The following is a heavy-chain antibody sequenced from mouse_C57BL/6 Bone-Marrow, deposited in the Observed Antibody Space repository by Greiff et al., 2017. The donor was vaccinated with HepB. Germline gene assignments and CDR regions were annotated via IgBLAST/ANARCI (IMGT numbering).Heavy chain of an antibody. CDR1: GFNIKDDY. Sequence: EVQLQQSGAELVRPGASVKLSCTASGFNIKDDYMHWVKQRPEQGLEWIGWIDPENGDTEYASKFQGKATITADTSSNTAYLQLSSLTSEDTAVYYCTRAYDGYYRFAYWGQGTLVTVSA. CDR3: TRAYDGYYRFAY. V-gene: IGHV14-4*01. J-gene: IGHJ3*01. CDR2: IDPENGDT. D-gene: IGHD2-3*01.